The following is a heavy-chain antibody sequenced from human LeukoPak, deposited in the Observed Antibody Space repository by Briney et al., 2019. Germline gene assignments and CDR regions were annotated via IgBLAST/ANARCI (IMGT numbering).Heavy chain of an antibody. D-gene: IGHD5-18*01. J-gene: IGHJ4*02. Sequence: SETLSLTCAVYGGSFSGYYWSWIRQPPGKGLEWIGEINHSGSTNYNPSLKSRVTISVDTPKNQFSLKLSSVTAADTAVYYCARVGSYGFCDYWGQGTLVTVSS. CDR1: GGSFSGYY. CDR2: INHSGST. V-gene: IGHV4-34*01. CDR3: ARVGSYGFCDY.